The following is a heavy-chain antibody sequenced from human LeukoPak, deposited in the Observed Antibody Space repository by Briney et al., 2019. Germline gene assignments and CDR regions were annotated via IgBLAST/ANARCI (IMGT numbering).Heavy chain of an antibody. CDR2: IYPGDSDT. CDR3: ARFKAHYDILTGLSCPYYYDY. V-gene: IGHV5-51*01. CDR1: GYCIVCTFSTYW. Sequence: GESLKICCQGSGYCIVCTFSTYWIGWVRQMPGNGLEWVGIIYPGDSDTRYSPSFQGQVTISVDTSISTAYLQWSSLKASDSAMYYCARFKAHYDILTGLSCPYYYDYWGQGTLVTVSS. J-gene: IGHJ4*02. D-gene: IGHD3-9*01.